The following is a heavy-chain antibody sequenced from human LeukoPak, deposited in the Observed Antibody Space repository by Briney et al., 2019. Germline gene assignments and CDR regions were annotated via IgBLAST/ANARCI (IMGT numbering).Heavy chain of an antibody. CDR2: IGIRDDT. Sequence: GGSLRLSCAASGFTFIDYDMHWVRQVIGKGLEWVSAIGIRDDTHYSGSVKGRFTISRENAESSLYLQMNSLRAEDTAVYYCARGGIQVSGIDEFDYWGQGTLVSVSS. J-gene: IGHJ4*02. CDR1: GFTFIDYD. CDR3: ARGGIQVSGIDEFDY. D-gene: IGHD6-19*01. V-gene: IGHV3-13*01.